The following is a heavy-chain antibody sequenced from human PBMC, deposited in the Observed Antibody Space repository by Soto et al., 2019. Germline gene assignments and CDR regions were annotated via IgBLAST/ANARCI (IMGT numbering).Heavy chain of an antibody. CDR2: IIPIFGTA. CDR1: GGTFSSYA. CDR3: AKSKGLSGFWSGYSPGYYGMDV. V-gene: IGHV1-69*13. D-gene: IGHD3-3*01. J-gene: IGHJ6*02. Sequence: SLKVSCKASGGTFSSYAISWVRQAPGQGLEWMGGIIPIFGTANYAQKFQGRVTITADESTSTAYMELSSLRSEDTAVYYCAKSKGLSGFWSGYSPGYYGMDVWGQGTTVTVSS.